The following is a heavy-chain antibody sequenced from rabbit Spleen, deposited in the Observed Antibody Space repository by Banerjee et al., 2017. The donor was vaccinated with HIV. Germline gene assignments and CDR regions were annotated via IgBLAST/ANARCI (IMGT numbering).Heavy chain of an antibody. CDR1: GFSFSSSYW. Sequence: QQQLEESGGGLVKPEGSLTLTCTASGFSFSSSYWICWVRQAPGKGLEWIACIYAHSSGSTAYASWAKGRFTIAKTSSTTVTLQMTSLTAADTATYFCARCTGGGGGDFDLWGPGTLVTVS. V-gene: IGHV1S45*01. CDR3: ARCTGGGGGDFDL. D-gene: IGHD7-1*01. J-gene: IGHJ4*01. CDR2: IYAHSSGST.